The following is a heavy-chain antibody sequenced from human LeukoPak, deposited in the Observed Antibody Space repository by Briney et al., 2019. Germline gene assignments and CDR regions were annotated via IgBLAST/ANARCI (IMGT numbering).Heavy chain of an antibody. CDR2: ISTSSSII. CDR1: GFTFSSYG. V-gene: IGHV3-48*02. CDR3: ARDLYDSSGYYAF. J-gene: IGHJ4*02. D-gene: IGHD3-22*01. Sequence: PGGSLRLSCAASGFTFSSYGMNWVRQAPGKGLEWVSYISTSSSIIYYADSVKGRFTISRDTAKSSLYLQMTSLRDDDTAVYYCARDLYDSSGYYAFWGQGTLVTVSS.